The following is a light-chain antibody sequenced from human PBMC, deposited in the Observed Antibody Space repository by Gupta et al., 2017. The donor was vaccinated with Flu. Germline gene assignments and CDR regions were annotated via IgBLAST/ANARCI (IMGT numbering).Light chain of an antibody. CDR1: SGYSNYK. J-gene: IGLJ3*02. V-gene: IGLV9-49*01. CDR2: VGPGGIVG. CDR3: GADHGSGSNFNCV. Sequence: QPVLTQPPSASASLGASVTLTCTLNSGYSNYKVDWFQQRPGKGPRFVVRVGPGGIVGSKGDGIPDRFSALGSGLNRDLTIKNIQEEDESDYHCGADHGSGSNFNCVFGGGTKLTVL.